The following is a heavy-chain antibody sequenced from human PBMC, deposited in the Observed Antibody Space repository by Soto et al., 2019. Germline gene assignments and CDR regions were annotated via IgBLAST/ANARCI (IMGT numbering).Heavy chain of an antibody. J-gene: IGHJ5*02. Sequence: SETLSLTCTVSGGSIGYSNYYWGWIRQPPGKALEWIGTIYYSGSTYYNPSLKSRVAMSVDTSKNQFSLKLTSVAAADTAVYYCAKLVVPTSSWFDPWGQGTLVTVSS. CDR1: GGSIGYSNYY. D-gene: IGHD2-21*01. V-gene: IGHV4-39*01. CDR2: IYYSGST. CDR3: AKLVVPTSSWFDP.